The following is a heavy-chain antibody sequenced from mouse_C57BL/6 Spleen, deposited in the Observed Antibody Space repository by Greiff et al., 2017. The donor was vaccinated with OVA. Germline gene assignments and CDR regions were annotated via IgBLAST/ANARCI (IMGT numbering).Heavy chain of an antibody. J-gene: IGHJ3*01. CDR2: IDPANGNT. CDR1: GFNIKNTY. Sequence: VQLKESVAELVRPGASVKLSCTASGFNIKNTYMHWVKQRPEKGLEWIGRIDPANGNTKYAPKFQGKATITADTSSNTAYLQLSSLTSEDTAIYYCARWGVYYDYGFAYWGQGTLVTVSA. D-gene: IGHD2-4*01. V-gene: IGHV14-3*01. CDR3: ARWGVYYDYGFAY.